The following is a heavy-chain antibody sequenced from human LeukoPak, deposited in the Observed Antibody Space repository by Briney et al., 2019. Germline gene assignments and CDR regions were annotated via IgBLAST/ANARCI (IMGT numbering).Heavy chain of an antibody. Sequence: GGSLRLSCAASGFTFSTAAMHWLRQAPGKGLEWVAVISHDATSEFYADSLKGRLTISRDNSKNTVYLQMNSLRNEDTAVYYCAKALIRGVLPYWGQGTLVTVSS. D-gene: IGHD3-10*01. CDR1: GFTFSTAA. V-gene: IGHV3-30*04. J-gene: IGHJ4*02. CDR2: ISHDATSE. CDR3: AKALIRGVLPY.